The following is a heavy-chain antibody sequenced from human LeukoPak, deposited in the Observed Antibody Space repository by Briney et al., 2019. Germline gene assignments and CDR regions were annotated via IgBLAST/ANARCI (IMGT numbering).Heavy chain of an antibody. V-gene: IGHV3-21*04. CDR2: ISATSSDI. J-gene: IGHJ4*02. CDR3: AKGLFSAYDKYLDS. Sequence: PGGSLRLSCAGSGFAFESFTMTWVRQAPGKGLEWVSLISATSSDINYAESVRGRFTISRDNAKNSLFLQMDSLRVEDTATYYCAKGLFSAYDKYLDSWGQGTVVTVSS. CDR1: GFAFESFT. D-gene: IGHD5-12*01.